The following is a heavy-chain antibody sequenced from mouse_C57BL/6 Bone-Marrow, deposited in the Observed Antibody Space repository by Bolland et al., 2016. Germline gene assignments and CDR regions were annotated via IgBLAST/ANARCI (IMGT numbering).Heavy chain of an antibody. Sequence: YIYPNNGGNGYNQKFKGKATLTVDKSSSTAYMELRSLTSEDSAVYYCARGGHPTMDYWGQGTS. D-gene: IGHD6-1*01. J-gene: IGHJ4*01. V-gene: IGHV1-34*01. CDR3: ARGGHPTMDY. CDR2: IYPNNGGN.